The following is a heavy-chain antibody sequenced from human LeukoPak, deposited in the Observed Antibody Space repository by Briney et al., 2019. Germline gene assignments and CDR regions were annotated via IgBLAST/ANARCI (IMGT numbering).Heavy chain of an antibody. J-gene: IGHJ6*03. CDR3: ARGTTVTTVLYYYYMDV. Sequence: GGPLRLSCAASGFTVSSNYMSWVRQAPGKGLEWVSVIYSGGSTYYADSVKGRFTISRDNSKNTLYLQMNSLRAEDTAVYYCARGTTVTTVLYYYYMDVWGKGTTVTVSS. D-gene: IGHD4-17*01. V-gene: IGHV3-53*01. CDR2: IYSGGST. CDR1: GFTVSSNY.